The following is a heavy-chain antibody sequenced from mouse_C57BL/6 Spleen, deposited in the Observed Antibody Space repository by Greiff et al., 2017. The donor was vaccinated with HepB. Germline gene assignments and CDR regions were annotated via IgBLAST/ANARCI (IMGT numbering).Heavy chain of an antibody. CDR3: ARAVLRYAMDY. D-gene: IGHD1-1*01. Sequence: VKLQQSGAELARPGASVKLSCKASGYTFTSYGISWVKQRTGQGLEWIGEIYPRSGNTYYNEKFKGKATLTADKSSSTAYMELRSLTSEDSAVYFCARAVLRYAMDYWGQGTSVTVSS. CDR2: IYPRSGNT. CDR1: GYTFTSYG. J-gene: IGHJ4*01. V-gene: IGHV1-81*01.